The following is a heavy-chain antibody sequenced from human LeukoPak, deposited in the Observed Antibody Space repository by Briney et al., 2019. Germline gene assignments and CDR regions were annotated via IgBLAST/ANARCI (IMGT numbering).Heavy chain of an antibody. V-gene: IGHV3-33*01. CDR2: IWYDGSNK. Sequence: GGSLRLSCAASGFTFSSYGMHWVRQALGKGLEWVAVIWYDGSNKYYADSVKGRFTISRDNSKNTLYLQMNSLRAEDTAVYYCARDRVAGTFDYWGQGTLVTVSS. J-gene: IGHJ4*02. CDR1: GFTFSSYG. D-gene: IGHD6-19*01. CDR3: ARDRVAGTFDY.